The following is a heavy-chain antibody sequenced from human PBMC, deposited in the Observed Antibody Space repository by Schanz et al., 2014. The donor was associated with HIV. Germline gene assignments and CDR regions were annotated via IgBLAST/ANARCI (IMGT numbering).Heavy chain of an antibody. V-gene: IGHV3-23*01. Sequence: EEHLLESGGDLLQPGGSLRLSCAASGFTFSNFAMSWVRQAPGKGLEWVSSISESGGRTYYADSVNGRFTISRDNSKNTLYLQMTTLRIDDTAVYYCAKPEYDSRGNSQSHFDSWGQGTLVTVSS. CDR2: ISESGGRT. CDR3: AKPEYDSRGNSQSHFDS. CDR1: GFTFSNFA. D-gene: IGHD3-22*01. J-gene: IGHJ4*02.